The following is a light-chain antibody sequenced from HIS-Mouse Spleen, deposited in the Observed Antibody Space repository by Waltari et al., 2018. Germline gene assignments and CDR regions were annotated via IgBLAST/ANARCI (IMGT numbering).Light chain of an antibody. CDR2: DAS. V-gene: IGKV3-11*01. CDR3: EQRSNWPPFT. Sequence: EIVLTQSPATLSLSPGERATLSCRASQSVSSYLAWYQQKPGQAPRLLIYDASNRATGIPARFSGSGSGTDFTLNISSLEPEDFAVVYCEQRSNWPPFTFGPGTKVDIK. CDR1: QSVSSY. J-gene: IGKJ3*01.